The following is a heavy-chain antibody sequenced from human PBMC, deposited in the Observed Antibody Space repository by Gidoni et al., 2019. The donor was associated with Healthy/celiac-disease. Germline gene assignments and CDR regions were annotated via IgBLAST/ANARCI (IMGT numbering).Heavy chain of an antibody. V-gene: IGHV4-39*01. CDR3: ARFPRGTNYYASSGYPRAQYFDL. J-gene: IGHJ2*01. CDR2: LNDSGST. CDR1: GGSISSSSYY. D-gene: IGHD3-22*01. Sequence: QLQLQESGPGLVKPAETLSLTCTASGGSISSSSYYWGWMRQPPGKGLVWIGSLNDSGSTYYSPSLKSRVTISVDTSKTQFSLKLSSVTAADTAVYYCARFPRGTNYYASSGYPRAQYFDLWGRGTLVTVSS.